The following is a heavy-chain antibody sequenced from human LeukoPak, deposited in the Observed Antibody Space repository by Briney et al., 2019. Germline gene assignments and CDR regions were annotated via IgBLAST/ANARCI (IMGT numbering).Heavy chain of an antibody. J-gene: IGHJ4*02. CDR1: GGSFSGYY. V-gene: IGHV4-34*01. D-gene: IGHD6-13*01. Sequence: SEKLSFTCAVYGGSFSGYYWSWIRQPPGKGLEWIGEINHSGSTNYNPSLKSRVTISVDTSKNQFSLKLSSVTAADTAVYYCARIWYSRGRFDYWGQGTLVTVSS. CDR3: ARIWYSRGRFDY. CDR2: INHSGST.